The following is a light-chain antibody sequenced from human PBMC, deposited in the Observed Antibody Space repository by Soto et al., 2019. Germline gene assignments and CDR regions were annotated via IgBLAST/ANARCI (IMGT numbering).Light chain of an antibody. V-gene: IGKV1-39*01. CDR2: AAS. CDR1: QSVSSY. CDR3: QQSYSTPRT. Sequence: QMTQSPSSLSASVGDRVTITCRASQSVSSYLNWYQQKPGKAPKLLIYAASSLQSGVPSRFSGSGSGTEFTLTISSLQPEDFATYYCQQSYSTPRTFGGGTKVDIK. J-gene: IGKJ4*01.